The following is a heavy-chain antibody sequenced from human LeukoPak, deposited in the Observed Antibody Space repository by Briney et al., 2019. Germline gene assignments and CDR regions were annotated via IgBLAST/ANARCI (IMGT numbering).Heavy chain of an antibody. CDR2: IWNDGSNQ. J-gene: IGHJ4*02. CDR3: AGGSSGSYVY. D-gene: IGHD1-26*01. CDR1: GFTFSSYG. V-gene: IGHV3-33*01. Sequence: GGSLRLSCTTSGFTFSSYGMHWVRQAPGKGLEWVAVIWNDGSNQYYADSVKGRFTISRDNSKNTLYLQINSLRVEDTAVYYCAGGSSGSYVYWGQGTLVTVSS.